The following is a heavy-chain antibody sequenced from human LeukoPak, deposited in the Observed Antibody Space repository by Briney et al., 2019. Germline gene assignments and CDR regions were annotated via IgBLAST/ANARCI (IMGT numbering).Heavy chain of an antibody. CDR3: ARDIELSC. V-gene: IGHV3-23*01. CDR1: GFTFSDSA. D-gene: IGHD1-26*01. CDR2: ISASGGNS. J-gene: IGHJ4*02. Sequence: PGGSLRLSREASGFTFSDSAMSWVRQASGRGLAWVSLISASGGNSYYADSVKGRFTVSRESSKNTLHLQMNSLRAEDTAVYYSARDIELSCWGQGTLVTVSS.